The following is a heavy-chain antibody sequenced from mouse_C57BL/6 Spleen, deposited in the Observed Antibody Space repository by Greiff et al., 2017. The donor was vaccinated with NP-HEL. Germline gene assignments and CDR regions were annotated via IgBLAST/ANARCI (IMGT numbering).Heavy chain of an antibody. D-gene: IGHD2-4*01. J-gene: IGHJ3*01. V-gene: IGHV7-3*01. CDR1: GFTFTDYY. Sequence: EVHLVESGGGLVQPGGSLSLSCAASGFTFTDYYMSWVRQPPGKALEWLGFIRNKANGYTTEYSASVKGRFTISRDNSQSILYLQMNALRAEDSATYYCASSYDYDGRFLVLFAYWGQGTLVTVSA. CDR2: IRNKANGYTT. CDR3: ASSYDYDGRFLVLFAY.